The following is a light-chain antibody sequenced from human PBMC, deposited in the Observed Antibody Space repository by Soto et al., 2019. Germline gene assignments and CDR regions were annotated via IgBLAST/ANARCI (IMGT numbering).Light chain of an antibody. J-gene: IGKJ1*01. CDR2: KAT. CDR1: QSITTW. CDR3: QQYNSYSPT. Sequence: DIQMTQSPSTLSASVGDRVTITCRASQSITTWLAWYQQKPGKAPKLLIYKATNLQSGVPSRFSGSGSGTEFTLTISSLQPDDFATYYCQQYNSYSPTFDQGTKVEIK. V-gene: IGKV1-5*03.